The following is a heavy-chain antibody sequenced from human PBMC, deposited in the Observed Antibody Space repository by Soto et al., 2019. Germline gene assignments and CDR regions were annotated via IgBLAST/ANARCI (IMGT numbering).Heavy chain of an antibody. CDR2: IWYDGTNK. CDR1: GFSFSTYG. J-gene: IGHJ3*01. V-gene: IGHV3-33*01. D-gene: IGHD2-2*01. CDR3: ARDRGGGYASGRDAFDV. Sequence: QVQLVESGGGVVQPGRSLRLSCAASGFSFSTYGMHWVRQAPGKGLEWVALIWYDGTNKNYGDSVKGRFTVSRDNSDDTLYLQMNSLRAEDTALYYCARDRGGGYASGRDAFDVWGQGTMVTVSS.